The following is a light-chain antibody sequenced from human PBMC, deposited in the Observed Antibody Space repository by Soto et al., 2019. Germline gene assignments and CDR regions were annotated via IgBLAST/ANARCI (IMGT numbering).Light chain of an antibody. CDR3: QQAYSFPIT. CDR1: QDTAGY. Sequence: DIQVTQSPSSVSASVGDRVTITCRASQDTAGYLAWYQHKPGRTPELLIHGASRLQSGVPARFSGSGSGTDFTLSINSLQPEDFATHYCQQAYSFPITFGQGTRLEIK. V-gene: IGKV1D-12*01. J-gene: IGKJ5*01. CDR2: GAS.